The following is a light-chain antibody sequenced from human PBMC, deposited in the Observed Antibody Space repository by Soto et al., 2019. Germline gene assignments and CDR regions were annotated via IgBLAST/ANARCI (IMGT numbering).Light chain of an antibody. CDR2: KNN. V-gene: IGLV1-47*01. J-gene: IGLJ2*01. CDR1: TSNIGSNY. Sequence: QSVLIQPPSASGTPGQRVTLSCSGTTSNIGSNYVYWYQHFPGEAPTLIIYKNNNRPSGVPDRFSGSKSGTLASLAISGLRFEDETDYYCAACDDSLSAVVFGGGTKLTVL. CDR3: AACDDSLSAVV.